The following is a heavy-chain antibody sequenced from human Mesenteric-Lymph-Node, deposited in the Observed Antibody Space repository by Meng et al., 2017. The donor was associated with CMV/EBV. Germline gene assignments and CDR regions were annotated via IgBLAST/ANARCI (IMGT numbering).Heavy chain of an antibody. CDR1: GFTFRRYW. Sequence: PCVASGFTFRRYWMTWVRPTPGRGLQWGANINQHGSDHYYVDSLKGRFTIFRDSAKSSLYLQMNSLRGEDTAVYYCAREICSAGCPNDAFDIWGRGTMVTVSS. J-gene: IGHJ3*02. D-gene: IGHD2-15*01. CDR3: AREICSAGCPNDAFDI. V-gene: IGHV3-7*01. CDR2: INQHGSDH.